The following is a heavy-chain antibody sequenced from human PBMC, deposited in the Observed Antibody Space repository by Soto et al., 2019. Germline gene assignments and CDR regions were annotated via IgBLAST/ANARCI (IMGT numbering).Heavy chain of an antibody. Sequence: QVQPVESGGGLVRPGGSLRLSCAASGFTFSTFYMNWVRQAPGKGLEWVSFLSSESTFISYADSVKGRFTISRDNSKKSLFLQMDSLRVEDTAVYYCARVRSGTYNAFDLWGQGTVVTVSS. CDR1: GFTFSTFY. J-gene: IGHJ3*01. CDR3: ARVRSGTYNAFDL. CDR2: LSSESTFI. D-gene: IGHD1-26*01. V-gene: IGHV3-11*06.